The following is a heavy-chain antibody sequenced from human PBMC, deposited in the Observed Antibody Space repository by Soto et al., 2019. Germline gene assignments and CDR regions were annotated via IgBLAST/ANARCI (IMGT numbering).Heavy chain of an antibody. CDR3: ASGYYYGGLDP. D-gene: IGHD5-18*01. J-gene: IGHJ5*02. CDR1: GFTFSRYA. Sequence: QVQLVESGGGVVQPGRSLRLSCAASGFTFSRYAMHWARQAPGKGLEWVTVTSYDGSEKYYVDSVKGRFTSPRDNSRNAVYLQMNRLRDEDTAVYYGASGYYYGGLDPCCQGTVVSVSA. V-gene: IGHV3-30-3*01. CDR2: TSYDGSEK.